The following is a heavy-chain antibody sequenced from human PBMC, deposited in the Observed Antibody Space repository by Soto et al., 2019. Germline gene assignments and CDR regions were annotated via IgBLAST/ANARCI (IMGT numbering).Heavy chain of an antibody. CDR3: ARERAYCGGDCPTDAFDI. CDR2: IIPIFGTA. D-gene: IGHD2-21*02. V-gene: IGHV1-69*13. CDR1: GGTFSSYA. Sequence: SVKVSCKASGGTFSSYAISWVRQAPGQGLEWMGGIIPIFGTANYAQKFQGRVTITADESTSTAYMELSSLRSEDTAVYYCARERAYCGGDCPTDAFDIWGQGTMVTVSS. J-gene: IGHJ3*02.